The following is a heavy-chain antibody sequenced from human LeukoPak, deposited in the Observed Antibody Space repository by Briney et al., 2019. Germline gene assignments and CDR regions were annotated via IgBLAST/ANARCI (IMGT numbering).Heavy chain of an antibody. D-gene: IGHD3-3*01. V-gene: IGHV3-73*01. CDR1: GFVFSGSA. CDR2: IRSKGNNYAT. CDR3: TRHETISHVFDI. J-gene: IGHJ3*02. Sequence: PGGSLRLSCAASGFVFSGSAMHWVRQASGKGLEWVGRIRSKGNNYATAYAASVKGRFTISRDDSKDTAYLQMNSLKTEDTAVYYCTRHETISHVFDIWGQGTMVTVSP.